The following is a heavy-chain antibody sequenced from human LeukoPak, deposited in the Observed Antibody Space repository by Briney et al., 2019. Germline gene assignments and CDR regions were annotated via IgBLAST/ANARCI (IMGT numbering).Heavy chain of an antibody. V-gene: IGHV1-46*02. CDR2: INPSSGST. Sequence: ASVKVSCKASGYTFNSYYKHWVRQAPGQGLEWMGIINPSSGSTSYAQNFQGRVTMTRDTSSSTVYMELSSLRSEDTAVYYCARGYTYGDYWGQGTLVTVSS. D-gene: IGHD5-18*01. J-gene: IGHJ4*02. CDR3: ARGYTYGDY. CDR1: GYTFNSYY.